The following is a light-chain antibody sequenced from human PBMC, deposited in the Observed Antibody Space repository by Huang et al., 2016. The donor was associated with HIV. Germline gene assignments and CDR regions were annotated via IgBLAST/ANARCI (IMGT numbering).Light chain of an antibody. CDR1: QSLVHSSDGNTY. V-gene: IGKV2-24*01. CDR2: HVS. Sequence: EIVMTQTPLSSPVTLGQPASISCSSSQSLVHSSDGNTYLSWLLQRPGQPPRLLIYHVSKRISGVPDRFSGSGAGTTFTLKISRVEADDVGVYYCMQTTRLYTFGQGTKLEI. CDR3: MQTTRLYT. J-gene: IGKJ2*01.